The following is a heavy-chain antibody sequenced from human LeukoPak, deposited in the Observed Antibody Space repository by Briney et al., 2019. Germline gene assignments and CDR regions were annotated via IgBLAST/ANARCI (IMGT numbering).Heavy chain of an antibody. CDR2: INHSGST. D-gene: IGHD3-16*01. CDR3: ARGRDRITKGSNWFDP. J-gene: IGHJ5*02. Sequence: PSETLSLTCAVYGGSFSGYYWSWIRQPPGKGLEWIGEINHSGSTNYNPSLKSRVTISVDTSKNQFSLKLSSVTAADTAVYYCARGRDRITKGSNWFDPWGQGTLVTVSS. V-gene: IGHV4-34*01. CDR1: GGSFSGYY.